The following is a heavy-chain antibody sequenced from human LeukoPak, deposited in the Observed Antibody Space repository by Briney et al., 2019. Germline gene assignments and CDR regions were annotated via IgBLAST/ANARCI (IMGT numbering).Heavy chain of an antibody. Sequence: SETLSLTCAVSGGSISSSNWWSWVRQPPGKGLEWIGEIYHSGSTNYNPSLKSRVTISVDKSKNQFSLKLSSVTAADTAVYYCARVWTDSGTYYDDRGAFDYWGQGTLVTVSS. CDR2: IYHSGST. CDR3: ARVWTDSGTYYDDRGAFDY. D-gene: IGHD1-26*01. CDR1: GGSISSSNW. V-gene: IGHV4-4*02. J-gene: IGHJ4*02.